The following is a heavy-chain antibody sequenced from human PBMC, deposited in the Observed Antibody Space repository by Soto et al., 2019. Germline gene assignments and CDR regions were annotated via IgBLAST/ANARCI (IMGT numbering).Heavy chain of an antibody. CDR1: GFTFDDYT. J-gene: IGHJ5*02. Sequence: GGSLRLSCAASGFTFDDYTMHWVRQAPGKGLEWVSLISWDGGSTYYADSVKGRSTISRDNSKNSLYLQMNSLRTEDTALYYCAKDNGYDFWSGTNWFDPWGQGTLVTVSS. D-gene: IGHD3-3*01. CDR3: AKDNGYDFWSGTNWFDP. V-gene: IGHV3-43*01. CDR2: ISWDGGST.